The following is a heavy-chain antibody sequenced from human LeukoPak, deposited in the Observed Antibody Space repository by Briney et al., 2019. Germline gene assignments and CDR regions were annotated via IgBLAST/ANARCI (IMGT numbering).Heavy chain of an antibody. CDR2: FDPEDSKT. V-gene: IGHV1-24*01. Sequence: ASVKVSFKVSGYRFTDLFVNWVRQTPGHGLEWIGGFDPEDSKTIYAQKFQGRVAMTEDTSKDTAYLELSSLTSEDTAAYYCATGGMGKIWYGEFFGHWGQGTLVSVSS. J-gene: IGHJ4*02. D-gene: IGHD3-10*01. CDR3: ATGGMGKIWYGEFFGH. CDR1: GYRFTDLF.